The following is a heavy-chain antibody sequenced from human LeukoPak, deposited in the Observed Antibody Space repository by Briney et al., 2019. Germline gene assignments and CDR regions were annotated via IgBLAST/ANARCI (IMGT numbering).Heavy chain of an antibody. V-gene: IGHV3-30*03. Sequence: GGSLRLSCAASGFTFSSYSMNWVRQAPGKGLEWVAVISYDGSNKYYADSVKGRFTISRDNSKNTLYLQMNSLRAEDTAVYYCASSYCGGDCYSIYYYYYGMDVWGQGATVTVSS. D-gene: IGHD2-21*02. J-gene: IGHJ6*02. CDR2: ISYDGSNK. CDR3: ASSYCGGDCYSIYYYYYGMDV. CDR1: GFTFSSYS.